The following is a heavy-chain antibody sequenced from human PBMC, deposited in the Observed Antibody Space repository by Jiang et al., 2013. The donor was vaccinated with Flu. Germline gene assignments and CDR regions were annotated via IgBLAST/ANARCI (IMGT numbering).Heavy chain of an antibody. CDR1: GYSFSNFW. CDR3: ARRWSSGYYSRSNYFDY. J-gene: IGHJ4*02. D-gene: IGHD5-12*01. V-gene: IGHV5-10-1*03. CDR2: IDPSDSYT. Sequence: VQLVESGAEVKRPGESLKISCKGSGYSFSNFWISWVRQMPGKGLEWVGRIDPSDSYTNYNPSFRGHVTISADMSTSTAYLQWDSLKSSDNAIYYCARRWSSGYYSRSNYFDYWGQGTLVTVSS.